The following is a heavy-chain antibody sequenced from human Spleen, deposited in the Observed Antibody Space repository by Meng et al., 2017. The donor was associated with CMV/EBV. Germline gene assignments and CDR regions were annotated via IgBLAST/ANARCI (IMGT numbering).Heavy chain of an antibody. CDR1: GFTFSSYG. J-gene: IGHJ6*02. CDR3: ARARGYCSGGSCYGEDYYYYGMDV. Sequence: GGSLRLSCAASGFTFSSYGMHWVRQAPGKGLEWVAFIRYDGSNKYYADSVKGRFTISRDNSKNTLYLQMNSLRAEDTAVYYCARARGYCSGGSCYGEDYYYYGMDVWGQGTTVTVSS. V-gene: IGHV3-30*02. D-gene: IGHD2-15*01. CDR2: IRYDGSNK.